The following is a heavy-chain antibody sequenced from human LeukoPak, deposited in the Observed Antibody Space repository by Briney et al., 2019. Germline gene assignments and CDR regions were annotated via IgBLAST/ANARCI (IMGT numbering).Heavy chain of an antibody. CDR2: ISGSGGST. Sequence: GGSLRLSCAASGFTFSSYAMSWVHQAPGKGLEWVSAISGSGGSTYYADSVKGRFTISRDNSKNTLYLQMNSLRAEDTAVYYCAKGTDYDILTGTKHFDYWGQGTLVTVSS. V-gene: IGHV3-23*01. D-gene: IGHD3-9*01. CDR3: AKGTDYDILTGTKHFDY. CDR1: GFTFSSYA. J-gene: IGHJ4*02.